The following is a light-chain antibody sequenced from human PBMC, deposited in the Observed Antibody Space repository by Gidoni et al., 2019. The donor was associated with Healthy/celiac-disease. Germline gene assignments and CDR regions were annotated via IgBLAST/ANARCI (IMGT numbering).Light chain of an antibody. CDR2: AAS. CDR3: QQYYSYPRT. Sequence: AILMTQSPSSFSASTGDRVTITCRASQDISSYLAWYQQKPGKAPKLLIYAASTLQSGVPSRFSGSGSGTDFTLTISCLQSEDFATYYCQQYYSYPRTFGQGTKVEIK. J-gene: IGKJ1*01. V-gene: IGKV1-8*01. CDR1: QDISSY.